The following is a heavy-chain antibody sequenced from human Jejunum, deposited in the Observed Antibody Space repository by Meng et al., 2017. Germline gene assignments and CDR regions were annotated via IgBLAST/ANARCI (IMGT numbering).Heavy chain of an antibody. Sequence: QVQLKQWVSGLVKPSATRSLTCAFYGGSPSGFYVSWIRQPPGKGLEWIGEIHPSGSTDYNPSLKSRLTISLDTSKNQFSLSLNSATAADTGIYYCTRGTDRAKSGDYWGQGTLVTVSS. CDR3: TRGTDRAKSGDY. CDR1: GGSPSGFY. CDR2: IHPSGST. V-gene: IGHV4-34*01. D-gene: IGHD1-14*01. J-gene: IGHJ4*02.